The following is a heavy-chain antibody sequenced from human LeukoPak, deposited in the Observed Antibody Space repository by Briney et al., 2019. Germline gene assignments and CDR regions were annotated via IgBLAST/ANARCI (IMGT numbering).Heavy chain of an antibody. D-gene: IGHD1-14*01. Sequence: SETLSLTCTVSGDSISSSYWSWIRQPAGKGLEWIRRIYSSGITNYNPSLNSRVTMSLDTSKNQFSLKLNSVTAADAALYYCARLNNRVLFDSWGQGTLVTVSS. CDR1: GDSISSSY. V-gene: IGHV4-4*07. CDR3: ARLNNRVLFDS. J-gene: IGHJ4*02. CDR2: IYSSGIT.